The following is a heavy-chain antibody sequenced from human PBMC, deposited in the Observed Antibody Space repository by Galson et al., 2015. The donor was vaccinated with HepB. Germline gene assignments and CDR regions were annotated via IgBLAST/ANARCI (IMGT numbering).Heavy chain of an antibody. D-gene: IGHD6-19*01. Sequence: SVKVSCKASGYTFTTYYMHWVRQAPGQGLEWMGVINPGGDSTTYAQKFQGRITMTTDTSTSSTYMELSSLRSEDTAVYYCARGEGSSGWYFFDYWGQGTLVTVSS. V-gene: IGHV1-46*01. J-gene: IGHJ4*02. CDR1: GYTFTTYY. CDR2: INPGGDST. CDR3: ARGEGSSGWYFFDY.